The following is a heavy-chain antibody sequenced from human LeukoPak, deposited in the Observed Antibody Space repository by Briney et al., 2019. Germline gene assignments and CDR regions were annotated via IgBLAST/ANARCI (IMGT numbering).Heavy chain of an antibody. CDR2: INQDGSAK. CDR3: ARDFRFLEDY. J-gene: IGHJ4*02. D-gene: IGHD3-3*01. Sequence: PGGSLRLSCAVTGFTFDTYWMCWVRQVPGKGLEWVANINQDGSAKYYVDSVKDRFTISRDNAKNSLYLQMNSLRAEDTAVYYCARDFRFLEDYWGQGTLVTVSS. V-gene: IGHV3-7*01. CDR1: GFTFDTYW.